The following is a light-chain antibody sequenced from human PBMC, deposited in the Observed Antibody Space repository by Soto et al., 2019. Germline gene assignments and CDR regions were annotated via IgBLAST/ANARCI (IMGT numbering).Light chain of an antibody. CDR1: SSNIGSNS. J-gene: IGLJ1*01. CDR2: SNT. Sequence: QSVLTQPPSASGTPGQRVTISCSGSSSNIGSNSANWYQQLPGTAPKLLIYSNTQWPSGIPHRFSGTKSGTSASLAISGLQSADEADYYCAAWDDSMNGYVFGTGTKLTVL. CDR3: AAWDDSMNGYV. V-gene: IGLV1-44*01.